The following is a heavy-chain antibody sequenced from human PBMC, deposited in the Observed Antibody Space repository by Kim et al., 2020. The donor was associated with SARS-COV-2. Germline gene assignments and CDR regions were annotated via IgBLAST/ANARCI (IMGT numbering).Heavy chain of an antibody. V-gene: IGHV3-30*04. CDR2: ISYDGSNK. CDR1: GFTFSSYA. D-gene: IGHD3-22*01. CDR3: ARITMIVVGQFDY. J-gene: IGHJ4*02. Sequence: GGSLRLSCAASGFTFSSYAMHWVRQAPGKGLEWVAIISYDGSNKYYADSVKGRFTISRDNSKNTLYLQMNSLRAEDTAVYYCARITMIVVGQFDYWGQGTLVTVSS.